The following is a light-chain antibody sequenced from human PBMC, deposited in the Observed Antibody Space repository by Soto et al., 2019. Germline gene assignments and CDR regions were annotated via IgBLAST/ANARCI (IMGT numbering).Light chain of an antibody. CDR2: SND. CDR1: SSNIGRNT. V-gene: IGLV1-44*01. J-gene: IGLJ2*01. Sequence: QSVVTQSPSASGTPGQRVTISCSGSSSNIGRNTVNWYQQLPGTAPKLPIYSNDRRPSGVPDRFSGSKSGTSASLAISGLQSEDEADYYCAAWDDSLNGPVFGGGTKVTVL. CDR3: AAWDDSLNGPV.